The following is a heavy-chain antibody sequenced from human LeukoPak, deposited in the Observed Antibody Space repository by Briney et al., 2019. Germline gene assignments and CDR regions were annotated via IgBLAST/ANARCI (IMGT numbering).Heavy chain of an antibody. V-gene: IGHV3-20*04. CDR1: GFTFDDYG. Sequence: GGSLRLSCAASGFTFDDYGMSWVRQAPGKGLEGASGINWNGGSTGYADSVQGRFTISRDNVKNSLYLQMNSLRAEDTALYYCAKEGVSVAGYFDYWGQGTLVTVSS. J-gene: IGHJ4*02. CDR2: INWNGGST. CDR3: AKEGVSVAGYFDY. D-gene: IGHD6-19*01.